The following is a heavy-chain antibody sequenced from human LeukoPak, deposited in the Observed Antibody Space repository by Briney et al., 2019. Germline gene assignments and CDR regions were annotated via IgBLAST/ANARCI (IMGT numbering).Heavy chain of an antibody. CDR2: IYYSGST. D-gene: IGHD3-3*01. CDR3: ARHRKGYYVSWFDP. Sequence: PSETLSLTCTVSGGSISGSGYYWDWIRQPPGKGLEWIGYIYYSGSTNYNPSLKSRVTISVDTSKNQFSLKLSSVTAADTAVYYCARHRKGYYVSWFDPWGQGTLVTVSS. J-gene: IGHJ5*02. CDR1: GGSISGSGYY. V-gene: IGHV4-61*05.